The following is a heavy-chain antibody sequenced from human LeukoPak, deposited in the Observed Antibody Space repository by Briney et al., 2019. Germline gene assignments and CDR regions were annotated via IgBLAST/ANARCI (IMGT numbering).Heavy chain of an antibody. CDR3: ARGSGYSFDEYYFDY. Sequence: SETLSLTCSVSGDSITTYYWSWIRQSPGKGLEWIGYIHSTGSTLYNPSLKSRITVSADTSRNQFSLNLSSVTAADTAVYYCARGSGYSFDEYYFDYWGQGTLVTVSS. J-gene: IGHJ4*02. CDR1: GDSITTYY. CDR2: IHSTGST. D-gene: IGHD5-18*01. V-gene: IGHV4-59*01.